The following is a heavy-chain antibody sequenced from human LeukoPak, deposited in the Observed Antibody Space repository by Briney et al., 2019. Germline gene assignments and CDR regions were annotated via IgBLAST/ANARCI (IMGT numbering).Heavy chain of an antibody. V-gene: IGHV3-7*01. J-gene: IGHJ4*02. CDR3: ARDWAMKEIAALGY. D-gene: IGHD6-6*01. Sequence: PGGSLRLSCAAFGFTFSSYWMSWVRQAPGKGLEWVANIKQDGSEKYYVDSVKGRFTISRDNAKNSLYLQMNSLRAEDTAVYYCARDWAMKEIAALGYWGQGTLVTVSS. CDR1: GFTFSSYW. CDR2: IKQDGSEK.